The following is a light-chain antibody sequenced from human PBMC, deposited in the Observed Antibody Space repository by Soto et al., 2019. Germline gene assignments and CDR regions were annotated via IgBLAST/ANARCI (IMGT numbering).Light chain of an antibody. CDR3: QKYYSSPTWT. CDR2: GAS. Sequence: EIVLTQSPDTLSLSPGERATLSCRASQSVSSSYLAWYQQKPGQAPRLLIYGASSRATGIPDRFSGSGSGTDFTLTISSLQAEDVAVYYCQKYYSSPTWTFGQGTKVDIK. V-gene: IGKV3-20*01. J-gene: IGKJ1*01. CDR1: QSVSSSY.